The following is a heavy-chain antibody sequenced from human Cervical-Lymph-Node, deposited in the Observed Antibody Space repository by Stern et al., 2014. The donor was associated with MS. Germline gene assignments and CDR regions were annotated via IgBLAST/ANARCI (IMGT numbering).Heavy chain of an antibody. Sequence: VQLVESGGGVVQPGRSLRLSCAASGVTFSSYGMHWVRQAPGKGLEWVAGIWYDGSNKYYADTVKGRFTISRDNSKNTLYLQMNSLRAEDTAVYYCARDQMGELYTNYFDYWGQGTLVTVSS. CDR1: GVTFSSYG. CDR2: IWYDGSNK. V-gene: IGHV3-33*01. J-gene: IGHJ4*02. D-gene: IGHD3-16*01. CDR3: ARDQMGELYTNYFDY.